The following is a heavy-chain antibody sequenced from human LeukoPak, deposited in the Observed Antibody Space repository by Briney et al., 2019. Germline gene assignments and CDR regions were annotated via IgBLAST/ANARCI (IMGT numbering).Heavy chain of an antibody. J-gene: IGHJ6*02. D-gene: IGHD3-10*01. V-gene: IGHV3-48*04. CDR1: GFTFSSYS. CDR3: ARGIRGPAGMWGSYYGMDV. CDR2: ISSSSSTI. Sequence: GGSLRLSCAASGFTFSSYSMNWVRQAPGKGLEWVSYISSSSSTIYYAASVKGRFTISRDNAKNSLYLQMNSLRAEDTAVYYCARGIRGPAGMWGSYYGMDVWGQGTTVTVSS.